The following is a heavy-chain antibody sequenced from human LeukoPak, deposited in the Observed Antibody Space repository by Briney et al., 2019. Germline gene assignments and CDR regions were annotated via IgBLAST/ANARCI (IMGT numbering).Heavy chain of an antibody. D-gene: IGHD5-18*01. J-gene: IGHJ4*02. V-gene: IGHV1-69*06. Sequence: SVKVSCKASGGTFSSYAISWVRQAPGQGLEWMGGIIPIFGTANYAQKFQGRVTITADKSTSTAYMELSSLRSEGTAVYYCATGRHGYSYGNDYWGQGTLVTVSS. CDR3: ATGRHGYSYGNDY. CDR1: GGTFSSYA. CDR2: IIPIFGTA.